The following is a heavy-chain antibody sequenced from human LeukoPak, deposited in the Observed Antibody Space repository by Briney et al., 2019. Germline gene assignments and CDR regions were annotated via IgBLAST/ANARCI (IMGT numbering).Heavy chain of an antibody. CDR2: ISAYKGNT. CDR3: ARGQAGNFDY. CDR1: GYTFTSYG. Sequence: ASVRVSCKASGYTFTSYGISWVRQAPGQGLEWMGWISAYKGNTNYAQKLQGRVTMTTDTSTSTDYMEMRRLRSDDTAVYYCARGQAGNFDYWGQGTLVTVSS. D-gene: IGHD3-10*01. J-gene: IGHJ4*02. V-gene: IGHV1-18*04.